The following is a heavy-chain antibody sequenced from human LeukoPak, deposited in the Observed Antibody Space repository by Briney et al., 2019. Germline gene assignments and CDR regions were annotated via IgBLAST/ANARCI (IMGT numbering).Heavy chain of an antibody. CDR3: ATYDPPEGFDY. V-gene: IGHV1-69*06. CDR2: IIPIFGTA. Sequence: ASVKVSCKASGGTFSSYAISWVRQAPGQGLEWMGGIIPIFGTANYAQKFQGRVTMTEDTSTDTAYMELSSLRSEDTAVYYCATYDPPEGFDYWGQGTLVTVSS. D-gene: IGHD1-1*01. J-gene: IGHJ4*02. CDR1: GGTFSSYA.